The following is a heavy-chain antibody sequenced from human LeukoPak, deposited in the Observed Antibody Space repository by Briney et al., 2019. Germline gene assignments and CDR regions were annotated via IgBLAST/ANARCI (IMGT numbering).Heavy chain of an antibody. CDR2: ISAYNGNT. V-gene: IGHV1-18*01. CDR3: ARGLLGTAMVLFDY. J-gene: IGHJ4*02. CDR1: GYTFTSYG. D-gene: IGHD5-18*01. Sequence: ASVKVSCKASGYTFTSYGISWVRQAPGQGLEWMGWISAYNGNTNYAQKLQGRVTMTRNTSISTAYMELSSLRSEDTAVYYCARGLLGTAMVLFDYWGQGTLVTVSS.